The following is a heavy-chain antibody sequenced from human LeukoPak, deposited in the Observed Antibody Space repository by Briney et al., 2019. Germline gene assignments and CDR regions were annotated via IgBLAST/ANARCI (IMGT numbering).Heavy chain of an antibody. J-gene: IGHJ5*02. CDR1: GYTFTGYY. D-gene: IGHD1-26*01. Sequence: GASVKVSCKASGYTFTGYYMHWVRQAPGQGLEWMGWINPNSGGTNYAQKFQGRVTMTRDTSISTAYMELSRLRSDDTAVYYCAPPLGSRDNWFDPWGQGTLVTVSS. V-gene: IGHV1-2*02. CDR3: APPLGSRDNWFDP. CDR2: INPNSGGT.